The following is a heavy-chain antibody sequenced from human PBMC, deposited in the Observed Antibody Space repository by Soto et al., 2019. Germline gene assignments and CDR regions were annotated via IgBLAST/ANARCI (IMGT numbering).Heavy chain of an antibody. D-gene: IGHD3-3*01. V-gene: IGHV1-69*13. CDR2: FIPVYRTL. Sequence: SSVKVSCKASGGSFGNSAINWVRQTPGQGLEWLGGFIPVYRTLNYAQKFQGRVTITADESTGTAYMTLSSLASDDTAVYYCATGVIWIGYFTVDSWGQGTRVTVSS. CDR3: ATGVIWIGYFTVDS. CDR1: GGSFGNSA. J-gene: IGHJ4*02.